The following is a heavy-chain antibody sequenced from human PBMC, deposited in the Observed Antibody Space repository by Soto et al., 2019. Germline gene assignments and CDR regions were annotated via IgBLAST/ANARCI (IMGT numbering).Heavy chain of an antibody. CDR3: ARGYCTTTICDPWFDP. V-gene: IGHV5-51*01. D-gene: IGHD2-2*01. Sequence: GESLKISCTGVGYSFTSYWIGWVRQMPGKGLEWMGIIYPGDSDTRYSPSFQGQVTISADKSITTAYLQWISLKASDTAMYYCARGYCTTTICDPWFDPWGQGTLVTVSS. CDR2: IYPGDSDT. CDR1: GYSFTSYW. J-gene: IGHJ5*02.